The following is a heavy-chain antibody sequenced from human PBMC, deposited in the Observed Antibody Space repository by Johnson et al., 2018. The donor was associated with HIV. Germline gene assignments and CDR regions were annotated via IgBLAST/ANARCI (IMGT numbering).Heavy chain of an antibody. D-gene: IGHD1-26*01. V-gene: IGHV3-11*04. CDR2: ITSSGSSV. Sequence: QVQLVESGGGLIQPGGSLRLSCAASGFTVSSNYMAWIRQSPGKGLECLSYITSSGSSVYYTDFVKGRFTISREHAKNSLYLQMNSLRAGDTAVYYCARGGRKWELLGDDAFNIWGQGTMVTVSS. CDR3: ARGGRKWELLGDDAFNI. CDR1: GFTVSSNY. J-gene: IGHJ3*02.